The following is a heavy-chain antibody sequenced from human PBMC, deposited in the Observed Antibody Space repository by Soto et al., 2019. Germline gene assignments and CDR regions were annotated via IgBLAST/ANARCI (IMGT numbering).Heavy chain of an antibody. D-gene: IGHD6-13*01. Sequence: QVQLVQSGAEVKKPGSSVKVSCKASGGTFRSYAFSWVRQAPGQGLEWMGGIIPIFGPANYAQNFQGRVTITADKSTSTAYMELSSLRSEDTAVYYCASARAAGTRWFDPWGQGTLVTVSS. CDR2: IIPIFGPA. J-gene: IGHJ5*02. CDR1: GGTFRSYA. CDR3: ASARAAGTRWFDP. V-gene: IGHV1-69*06.